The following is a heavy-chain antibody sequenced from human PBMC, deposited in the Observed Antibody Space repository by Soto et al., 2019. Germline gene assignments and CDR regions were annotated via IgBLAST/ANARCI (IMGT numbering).Heavy chain of an antibody. V-gene: IGHV4-34*01. CDR3: ASGKLGSYDFWSGSIPGLRY. Sequence: PSASLYLSSALYVGSFTRYYWSCVRQPPGNGREWIGEINHSGSTNYNPSLKSRVTISVDTSKNQFSLKLSSVTAADTAVYYCASGKLGSYDFWSGSIPGLRYWGQGTLVTVSS. CDR2: INHSGST. J-gene: IGHJ4*02. CDR1: VGSFTRYY. D-gene: IGHD3-3*01.